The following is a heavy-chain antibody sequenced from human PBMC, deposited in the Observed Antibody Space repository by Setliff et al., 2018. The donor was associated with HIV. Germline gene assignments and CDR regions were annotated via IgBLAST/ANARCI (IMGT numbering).Heavy chain of an antibody. D-gene: IGHD5-18*01. V-gene: IGHV4-39*01. CDR1: GISIFSSSYY. CDR2: IYYRGST. J-gene: IGHJ4*02. CDR3: ARQSADTAMCYFTSFDY. Sequence: SETLSLTCTVSGISIFSSSYYYNWIRQPPGKVLEWIGSIYYRGSTSYNPSLKSRVTISVDTSRSQFSLILTSVTAADTALYYCARQSADTAMCYFTSFDYWDQGAPVTVSS.